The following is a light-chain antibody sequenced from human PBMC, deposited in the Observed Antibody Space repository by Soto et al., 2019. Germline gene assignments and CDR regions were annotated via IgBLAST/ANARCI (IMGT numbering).Light chain of an antibody. Sequence: DIEITQSPSTLSASVGDRVTITCRASQSVSGSLAWYQQKSGRPPKVLIYDASTLEDGVPSRFSGSGSGTDFTLTISSLQPEDFATYYCQQANSFPITFGQGTRLEIK. CDR3: QQANSFPIT. CDR2: DAS. CDR1: QSVSGS. V-gene: IGKV1-5*01. J-gene: IGKJ5*01.